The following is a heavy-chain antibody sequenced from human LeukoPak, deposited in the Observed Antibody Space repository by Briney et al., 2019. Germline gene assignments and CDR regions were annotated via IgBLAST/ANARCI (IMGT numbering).Heavy chain of an antibody. J-gene: IGHJ5*02. CDR1: GYTFTSYY. Sequence: ASVKVSCKASGYTFTSYYMHWVRQAPGQGLEWMGIINPSGGSTSYAQKFQGRVTITADESTSTAYMELSSLRSEDTAVYYCARNIITNNWFDPWGQGTLVTVSS. V-gene: IGHV1-46*01. CDR2: INPSGGST. D-gene: IGHD3-10*01. CDR3: ARNIITNNWFDP.